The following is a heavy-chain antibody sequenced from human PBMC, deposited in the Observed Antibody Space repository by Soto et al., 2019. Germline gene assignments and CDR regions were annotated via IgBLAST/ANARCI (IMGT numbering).Heavy chain of an antibody. CDR2: ISNSGGNT. Sequence: GGSLRLSCAASGFTFSIYAMSWVRQAPGKGLEWVSAISNSGGNTYCADSVQGRFTISRDNSKNTLYLQMNSLRAEDTALYYCAKKNIVVDPALGAFDIWGQGTKVTVSS. D-gene: IGHD2-2*01. V-gene: IGHV3-23*01. J-gene: IGHJ3*02. CDR3: AKKNIVVDPALGAFDI. CDR1: GFTFSIYA.